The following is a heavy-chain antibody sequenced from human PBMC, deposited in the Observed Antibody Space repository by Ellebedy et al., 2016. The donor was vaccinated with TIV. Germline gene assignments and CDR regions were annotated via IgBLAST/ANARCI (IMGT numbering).Heavy chain of an antibody. Sequence: SQTLSLTCVISGDVVSTAMGGTWISQSPSRGLEWLGRPYYRSKWNNDYALSLKIRITINPDTSKNQFSLQLNSVIPDDTAVYYCARGWFGSGMGVWGQGTTVTVSS. CDR1: GDVVSTAMG. CDR2: PYYRSKWNN. J-gene: IGHJ6*02. CDR3: ARGWFGSGMGV. V-gene: IGHV6-1*01. D-gene: IGHD3-16*01.